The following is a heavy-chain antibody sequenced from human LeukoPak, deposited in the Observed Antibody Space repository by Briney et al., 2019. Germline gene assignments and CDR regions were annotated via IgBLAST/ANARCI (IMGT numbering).Heavy chain of an antibody. CDR2: IKQDGTE. J-gene: IGHJ4*02. Sequence: GGSLTLSCAASGFTFSDVWMTWVRQAPGKGPEWVAHIKQDGTEYYVDSVKGRFIISRDNAKNSLYLQMNSLRAEDTAVYTCVRGPDYGDRLDYFDNWGQGTLVTVSS. D-gene: IGHD4-17*01. CDR3: VRGPDYGDRLDYFDN. V-gene: IGHV3-7*01. CDR1: GFTFSDVW.